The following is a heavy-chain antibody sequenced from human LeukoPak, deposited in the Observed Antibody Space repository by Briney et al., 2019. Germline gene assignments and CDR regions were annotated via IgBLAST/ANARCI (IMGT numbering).Heavy chain of an antibody. J-gene: IGHJ4*02. CDR3: AGFLGRHGGYYFDF. Sequence: ASVKVSCKASGYTFTGYYMHWVRQAPGQGLEWMGWINPNSGGTNYAQKFQGRVTMTRDTSISTAYMELSRLTSDDTALYYCAGFLGRHGGYYFDFWGQGTLVTVPS. D-gene: IGHD4-23*01. CDR2: INPNSGGT. CDR1: GYTFTGYY. V-gene: IGHV1-2*02.